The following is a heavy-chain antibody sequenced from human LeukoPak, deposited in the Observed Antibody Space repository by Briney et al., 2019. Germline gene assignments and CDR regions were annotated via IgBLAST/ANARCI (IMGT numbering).Heavy chain of an antibody. Sequence: ASVKVSCKAFGYAFTSNYMHLERQAHGQGHEWMGVISPSGGSTTYAQKFRGRVTLTRDMSTTTDYLELSSLRSEDTAVYYCARDNSVRDEAWWFNPWGQGTLVTVSS. CDR3: ARDNSVRDEAWWFNP. CDR1: GYAFTSNY. CDR2: ISPSGGST. V-gene: IGHV1-46*01. J-gene: IGHJ5*02. D-gene: IGHD5-24*01.